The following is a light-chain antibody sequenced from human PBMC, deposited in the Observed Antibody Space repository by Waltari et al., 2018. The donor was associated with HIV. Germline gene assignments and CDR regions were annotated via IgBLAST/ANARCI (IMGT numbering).Light chain of an antibody. CDR3: SAWDSSLNVWM. J-gene: IGLJ3*02. V-gene: IGLV10-54*04. Sequence: QAGLTQPPSVSKGLRQTATLTCTGNNNNVGFQGAAWLQQRPGHPPKLLSYRNNNRPSGISEGFSASRSGNPASLTIAGLQAEDEADYYCSAWDSSLNVWMFGGGTKLTVL. CDR1: NNNVGFQG. CDR2: RNN.